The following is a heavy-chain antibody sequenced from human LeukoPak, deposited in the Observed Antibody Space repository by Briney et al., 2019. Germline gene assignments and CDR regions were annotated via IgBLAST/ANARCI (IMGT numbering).Heavy chain of an antibody. J-gene: IGHJ4*02. Sequence: PGGAPRLSCAASGFTFSSYNKKRGRQAPGEGVEGVSSLYSSSNYIYYAESMKGRFTISRDNAKNSLYLQMNSLRAEDTAVYSCARDKTRGLGYSYSKSGNYFDYWGQGTLVTVSS. V-gene: IGHV3-21*04. D-gene: IGHD5-18*01. CDR2: LYSSSNYI. CDR3: ARDKTRGLGYSYSKSGNYFDY. CDR1: GFTFSSYN.